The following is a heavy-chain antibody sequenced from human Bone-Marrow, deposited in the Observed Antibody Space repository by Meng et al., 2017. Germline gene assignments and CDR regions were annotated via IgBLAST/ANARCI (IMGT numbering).Heavy chain of an antibody. D-gene: IGHD3-16*01. V-gene: IGHV4-31*01. J-gene: IGHJ5*02. CDR2: IYYSGTT. Sequence: QVQLQESGPGLVKPSQTLSLTCTVSGGSISSGGYYWSWIRQHPGKGLEWIGYIYYSGTTYYNPSLSSLVTISVDTSKNQFSLNLSSVTAADTAVYYCARDIRQGGNIWFDPWGQGTLVPSPQ. CDR1: GGSISSGGYY. CDR3: ARDIRQGGNIWFDP.